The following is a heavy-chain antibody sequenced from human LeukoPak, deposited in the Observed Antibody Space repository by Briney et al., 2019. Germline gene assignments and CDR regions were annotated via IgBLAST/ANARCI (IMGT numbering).Heavy chain of an antibody. J-gene: IGHJ4*02. CDR3: AKDLSGSLHIDY. CDR1: GFTFSSYA. V-gene: IGHV3-30*18. CDR2: ISYDGSNK. Sequence: PGGSLRLSCAASGFTFSSYAMHWVRQAPGKGLEWVAVISYDGSNKYYADSEKGRFTISRDNSKNTLYLQINSLRAEDTAVYYCAKDLSGSLHIDYWGQGTLVTVSS. D-gene: IGHD1-26*01.